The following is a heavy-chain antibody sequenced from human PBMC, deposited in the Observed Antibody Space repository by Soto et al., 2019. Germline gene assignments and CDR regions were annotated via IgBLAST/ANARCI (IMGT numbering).Heavy chain of an antibody. CDR3: AKDLNMGGLDY. J-gene: IGHJ4*02. Sequence: QVQLVESGGGVVQPGRSLSLSCAASGFTFISYGMHWFRQAPGKGLEWVAVISYDGSNKYYADSVKGRFTISRDNSKNTLYLQMNSLRAEDTAVYYCAKDLNMGGLDYWGQGTLVTVSS. CDR2: ISYDGSNK. D-gene: IGHD1-26*01. V-gene: IGHV3-30*18. CDR1: GFTFISYG.